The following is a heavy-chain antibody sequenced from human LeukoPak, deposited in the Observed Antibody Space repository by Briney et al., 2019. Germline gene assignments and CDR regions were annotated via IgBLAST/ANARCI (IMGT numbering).Heavy chain of an antibody. CDR2: INPSGGST. V-gene: IGHV1-46*01. CDR1: GYTFTSYY. D-gene: IGHD3-10*01. CDR3: ARDDYAYYYGSGSYYNVGWFDP. J-gene: IGHJ5*02. Sequence: GASVKVSCKASGYTFTSYYMHWVRQAPGQGLEWMGLINPSGGSTSYAQKFQGRVTMTRDTSTSTVYMELSSLRSEDTAVYYCARDDYAYYYGSGSYYNVGWFDPWGQGTLVTVSS.